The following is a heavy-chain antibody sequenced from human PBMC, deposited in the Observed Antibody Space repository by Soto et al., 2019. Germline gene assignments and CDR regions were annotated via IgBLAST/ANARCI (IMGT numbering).Heavy chain of an antibody. V-gene: IGHV4-31*03. D-gene: IGHD3-10*01. Sequence: QVQLQESGPGLVRPSQTLSLSCTVSGGSISNSANHWSWIRQHPGEGLAWLGYIYYSGGTYYSPSLKGRVTMSIDASKNQFSLKLSSVTAADTAVYYCAKGVRGVPNWFDPWGQGTLVTVSS. CDR2: IYYSGGT. CDR3: AKGVRGVPNWFDP. J-gene: IGHJ5*02. CDR1: GGSISNSANH.